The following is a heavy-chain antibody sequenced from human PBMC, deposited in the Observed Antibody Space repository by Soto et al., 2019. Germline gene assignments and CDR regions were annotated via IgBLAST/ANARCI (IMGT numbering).Heavy chain of an antibody. D-gene: IGHD2-2*02. V-gene: IGHV1-46*03. CDR1: GYTFTSYY. CDR3: ARVVVVPAAIDYYYYMDV. Sequence: ASVTVSCKASGYTFTSYYMHWVRQAPGQGLEWMGIINPSGGSTSYAQKFQGRVTMTRDTSTSTVYMELSSLRSEDTAVYYCARVVVVPAAIDYYYYMDVWGKGTTVTVSS. J-gene: IGHJ6*03. CDR2: INPSGGST.